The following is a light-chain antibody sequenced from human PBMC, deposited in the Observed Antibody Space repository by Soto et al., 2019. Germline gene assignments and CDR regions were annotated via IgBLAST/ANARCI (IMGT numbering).Light chain of an antibody. V-gene: IGLV2-14*01. Sequence: QSLPTQPASVSGSPGQSITISCTGTSSDVGGYNFVSWYQQKPGKAPKLLIYEVTHRPSGISDRFSGSKSGNTASLTISGLQDEDEASYYCCSYARNRLYVFGSGTKLTVL. CDR3: CSYARNRLYV. J-gene: IGLJ1*01. CDR1: SSDVGGYNF. CDR2: EVT.